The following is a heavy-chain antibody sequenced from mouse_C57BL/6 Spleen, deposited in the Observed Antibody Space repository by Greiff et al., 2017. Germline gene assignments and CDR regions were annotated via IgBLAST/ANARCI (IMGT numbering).Heavy chain of an antibody. CDR2: IDPSDSYT. Sequence: QVQLQQSGAELVMPGASVKLSCKASGYTFTSYWMHWVKQRPGQGLEWIGEIDPSDSYTNYNQKFKGKSTLTVDKSSSTAYMQLSSLTSEDSAVYYCARSARYGSSYDWYFDVWGTGTTVTVSS. J-gene: IGHJ1*03. D-gene: IGHD1-1*01. CDR1: GYTFTSYW. V-gene: IGHV1-69*01. CDR3: ARSARYGSSYDWYFDV.